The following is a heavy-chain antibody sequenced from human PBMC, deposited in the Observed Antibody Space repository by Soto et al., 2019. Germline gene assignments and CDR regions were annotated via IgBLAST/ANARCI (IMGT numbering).Heavy chain of an antibody. CDR2: IKQDGSEK. J-gene: IGHJ4*02. Sequence: PGGSLRLSCAASGFTFSSYSMNWVRQAPGKGLEWVANIKQDGSEKYYVDSVKGRFTISRDNAKNSLYLQMNSLRAEDTAVYYCARGHIVVVVAADYWGQGTLVTVSS. V-gene: IGHV3-7*01. CDR1: GFTFSSYS. CDR3: ARGHIVVVVAADY. D-gene: IGHD2-15*01.